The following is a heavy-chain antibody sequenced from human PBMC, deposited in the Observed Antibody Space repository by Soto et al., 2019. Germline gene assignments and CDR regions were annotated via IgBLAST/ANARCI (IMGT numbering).Heavy chain of an antibody. Sequence: SETLSLTCTVSGGSMRSYYWSWIRQSPGKGLEWIGFISHTGNTNYNPSVKSRVTMSVDTPRNQFSLRLSSVTPADTAIYYCATIATVSYHFDYWGQGTLVTVSS. CDR2: ISHTGNT. J-gene: IGHJ4*02. CDR3: ATIATVSYHFDY. D-gene: IGHD4-17*01. CDR1: GGSMRSYY. V-gene: IGHV4-59*03.